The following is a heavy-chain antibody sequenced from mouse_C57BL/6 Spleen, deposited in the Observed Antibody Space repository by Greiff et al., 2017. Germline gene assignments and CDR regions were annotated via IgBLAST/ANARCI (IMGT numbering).Heavy chain of an antibody. CDR1: GYTFTDYE. CDR2: IDPETGGT. Sequence: VQLQQPGAELVRPGASVTLSCKASGYTFTDYEMHWVKQTPVHGLEWIGAIDPETGGTAYNQKFKGKAILTADKSSSTAYMELRSLTSEDSAVYYCTRATTVVGIDYWGQSATLAVSS. D-gene: IGHD1-1*01. V-gene: IGHV1-15*01. CDR3: TRATTVVGIDY. J-gene: IGHJ2*01.